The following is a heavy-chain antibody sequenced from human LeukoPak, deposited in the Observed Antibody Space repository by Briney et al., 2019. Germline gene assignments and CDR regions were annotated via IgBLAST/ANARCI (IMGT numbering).Heavy chain of an antibody. CDR3: ARDRYSSSWYDY. CDR2: IIPIFGTA. Sequence: ASVKVSCKASGGTFSSYAISWVRQAPGQGLEWMGGIIPIFGTANYAQKFQGRVTITTDESMGAAYMELSSLRSEDTAVYYCARDRYSSSWYDYWGQGTLVTVSS. J-gene: IGHJ4*02. CDR1: GGTFSSYA. D-gene: IGHD6-13*01. V-gene: IGHV1-69*05.